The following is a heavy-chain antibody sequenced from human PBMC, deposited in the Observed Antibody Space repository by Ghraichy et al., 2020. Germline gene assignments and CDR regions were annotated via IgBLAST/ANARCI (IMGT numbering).Heavy chain of an antibody. Sequence: ASVKVSCKASGYILTSYGMSWVRQAPGQGLEWMGWINGYNGNTRYAQNLQGRVTMTTDTSTSTAYMEVRSLRSDDTAVYYCARDGMLINSNYGMDVWGQGTTVTVS. D-gene: IGHD3-16*01. V-gene: IGHV1-18*01. CDR2: INGYNGNT. CDR1: GYILTSYG. CDR3: ARDGMLINSNYGMDV. J-gene: IGHJ6*02.